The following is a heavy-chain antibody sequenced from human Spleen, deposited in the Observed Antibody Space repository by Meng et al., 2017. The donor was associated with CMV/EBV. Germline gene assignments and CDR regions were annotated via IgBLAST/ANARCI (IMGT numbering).Heavy chain of an antibody. J-gene: IGHJ3*02. Sequence: GESLKISCVDSEFSFADYGMSWVRQAPGKGLEWVSGINWDGGTTHYADSVKGRFTISRDNAKNSLYLQMNSLRADDTALYYCARDLSASWSTFDMWGRGTMVTVSS. D-gene: IGHD6-13*01. CDR2: INWDGGTT. CDR1: EFSFADYG. CDR3: ARDLSASWSTFDM. V-gene: IGHV3-20*04.